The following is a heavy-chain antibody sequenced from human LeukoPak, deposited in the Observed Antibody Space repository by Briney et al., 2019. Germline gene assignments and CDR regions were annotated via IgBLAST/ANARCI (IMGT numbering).Heavy chain of an antibody. CDR1: GFTFSNYA. J-gene: IGHJ4*02. CDR3: ASAPGSLVSIAARPYYFDS. V-gene: IGHV3-23*03. Sequence: GGSLRLSCAASGFTFSNYAMSWVRRAPGKGLEWVSVIYGAGSATHYADSVKGLFAISRDNSKSTLHLRINSLRAEDTAVYYCASAPGSLVSIAARPYYFDSWGQGILVTVSS. D-gene: IGHD6-6*01. CDR2: IYGAGSAT.